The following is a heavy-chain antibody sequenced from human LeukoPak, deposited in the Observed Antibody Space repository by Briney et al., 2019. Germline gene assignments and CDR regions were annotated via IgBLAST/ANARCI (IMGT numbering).Heavy chain of an antibody. J-gene: IGHJ3*01. V-gene: IGHV4-39*01. CDR2: MYYSGST. Sequence: SETLSLTCTVSGGSISSSSYYWGWIRQPPGKGLEWIGSMYYSGSTYYNPSLKSRVTISVDTSKNQFSLKLSSVTAADTAVYYCASTWPDSSGYYFPPKRDDAFDVWGQGTMVTVSS. D-gene: IGHD3-22*01. CDR3: ASTWPDSSGYYFPPKRDDAFDV. CDR1: GGSISSSSYY.